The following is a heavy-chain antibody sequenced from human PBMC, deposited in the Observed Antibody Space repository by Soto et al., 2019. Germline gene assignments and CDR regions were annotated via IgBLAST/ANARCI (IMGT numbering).Heavy chain of an antibody. CDR1: GDSSSTSTYS. CDR2: IYRSGVT. Sequence: SETLSLTCSFSGDSSSTSTYSWSWIRQPPGKALEWVGFIYRSGVTSYNPSLKSRVSISLDTSRNQCSLKVRSVTAADTAVYYCAGLKYYYDSSGYPFFPYYFDYWGQGTLVTVSS. D-gene: IGHD3-22*01. V-gene: IGHV4-61*01. J-gene: IGHJ4*02. CDR3: AGLKYYYDSSGYPFFPYYFDY.